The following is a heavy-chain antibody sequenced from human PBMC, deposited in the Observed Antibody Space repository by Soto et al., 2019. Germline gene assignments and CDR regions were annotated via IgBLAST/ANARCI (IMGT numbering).Heavy chain of an antibody. D-gene: IGHD1-1*01. Sequence: QVQLVQSGAEVKKPGASVKVSCKASGYTFTSYYMHWVRQAPGQGLEWMGIINPSGGSTSYAQKFQGRGTMTRDTSTSTVYMELSSLISEDTALYYCAIDERHSPQEGMDVWCQGTTVTVSS. CDR1: GYTFTSYY. V-gene: IGHV1-46*01. CDR3: AIDERHSPQEGMDV. J-gene: IGHJ6*02. CDR2: INPSGGST.